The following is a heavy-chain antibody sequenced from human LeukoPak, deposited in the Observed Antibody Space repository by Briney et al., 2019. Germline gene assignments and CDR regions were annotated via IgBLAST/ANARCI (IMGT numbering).Heavy chain of an antibody. CDR3: AREVDLAVAGNYYFDY. Sequence: SETLSLTCTVSGGSISSYYWSWIRQPPGKGLEWIGYIYYSGSSNYNPSLKSRVTISVDTSKNQFSLKLSSVTAADTAVYYCAREVDLAVAGNYYFDYWGQGTLVTVSS. J-gene: IGHJ4*02. V-gene: IGHV4-59*12. D-gene: IGHD6-19*01. CDR2: IYYSGSS. CDR1: GGSISSYY.